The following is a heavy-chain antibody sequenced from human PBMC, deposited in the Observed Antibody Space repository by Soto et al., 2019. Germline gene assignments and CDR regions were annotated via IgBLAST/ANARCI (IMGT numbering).Heavy chain of an antibody. CDR2: INSSGAT. CDR3: ARASLNIPEFDWLLRQWDFDH. CDR1: GGSFSRYY. V-gene: IGHV4-34*01. J-gene: IGHJ4*02. Sequence: QVQLLQWGAGLLKPSETLSLPCAVYGGSFSRYYWSWIRQSPAKALEWIGEINSSGATKYKPSLEGRVNISIDTSKKQFSLSLTSVTDADTAVYFSARASLNIPEFDWLLRQWDFDHWGQGTLVTVSS. D-gene: IGHD3-9*01.